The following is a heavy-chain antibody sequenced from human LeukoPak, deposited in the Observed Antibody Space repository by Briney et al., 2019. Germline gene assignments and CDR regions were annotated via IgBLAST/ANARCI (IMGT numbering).Heavy chain of an antibody. CDR1: GFTFSSYG. D-gene: IGHD3-3*01. CDR2: IWYDGSNK. Sequence: GRSLRLSCAASGFTFSSYGMHWVRQAPGKGLEWVAVIWYDGSNKYYADSVKGRFTISRDNSKNTLYLQMNSLRAEDTAVYYCARNGITIFGVVIISNNYYMDVWGKGTTVTVSS. J-gene: IGHJ6*03. CDR3: ARNGITIFGVVIISNNYYMDV. V-gene: IGHV3-33*01.